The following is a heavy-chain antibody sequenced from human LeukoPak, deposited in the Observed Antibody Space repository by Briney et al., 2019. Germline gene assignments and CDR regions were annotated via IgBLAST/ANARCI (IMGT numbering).Heavy chain of an antibody. CDR1: GGSMSNFY. CDR3: ARENVVDGEDY. Sequence: SETLSLTCTVSGGSMSNFYWSWIRQPAGKGLEWIGRVFTTGNTNYNPSLKSRVTMSVDTSKKQFSLRLTSVTAADTAVYYCARENVVDGEDYWGQGIPVTVSS. CDR2: VFTTGNT. D-gene: IGHD3-10*01. J-gene: IGHJ4*02. V-gene: IGHV4-4*07.